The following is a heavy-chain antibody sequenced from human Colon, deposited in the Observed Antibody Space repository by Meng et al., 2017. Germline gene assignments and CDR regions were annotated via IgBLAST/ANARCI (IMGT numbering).Heavy chain of an antibody. CDR2: IYHSGST. J-gene: IGHJ4*02. Sequence: GQLQDAGAGCVKPSGTLSLTCAVSVGSTSSSNWWSWVRKPPGKGLEWIGEIYHSGSTNYNPSLKSRVTISVDKSKNQFSLKLSSVTAADTAVYYCARVRLDTAMVTLDYWGQGTLVTVSS. CDR3: ARVRLDTAMVTLDY. CDR1: VGSTSSSNW. D-gene: IGHD5-18*01. V-gene: IGHV4-4*02.